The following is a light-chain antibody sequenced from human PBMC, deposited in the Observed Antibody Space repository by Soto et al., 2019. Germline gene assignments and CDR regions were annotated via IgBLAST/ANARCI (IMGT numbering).Light chain of an antibody. V-gene: IGLV1-44*01. CDR3: AAWDDSLNGPNYV. CDR2: SNN. Sequence: QSVLTQPPSASGTPGQRVTISCSGSSSNIGSNTVNWYQQLPGTAPKLLIYSNNQRPSGVPDRVSGSKSGTSASLAISGLQSEDEADYYCAAWDDSLNGPNYVFGTGTKLTVL. J-gene: IGLJ1*01. CDR1: SSNIGSNT.